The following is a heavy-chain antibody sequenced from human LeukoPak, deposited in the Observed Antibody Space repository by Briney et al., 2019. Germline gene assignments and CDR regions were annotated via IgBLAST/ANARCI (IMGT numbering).Heavy chain of an antibody. CDR3: AKSIRGVIFDY. J-gene: IGHJ4*02. Sequence: GRSLRLSCAASGFTFDDYAMHWVRQTPGKGLEWVSSISWNSDNIDYADSVKGRFTISRNNGRNSLYLQMSSLRAEDTALYYCAKSIRGVIFDYWGQGALVTLSS. CDR1: GFTFDDYA. V-gene: IGHV3-9*01. D-gene: IGHD3-10*01. CDR2: ISWNSDNI.